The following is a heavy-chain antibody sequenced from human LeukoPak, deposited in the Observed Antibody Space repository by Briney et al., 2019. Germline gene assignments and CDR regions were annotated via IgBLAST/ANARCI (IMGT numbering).Heavy chain of an antibody. D-gene: IGHD2-15*01. J-gene: IGHJ4*02. CDR2: IKQDGSEK. Sequence: GGSLRLSCAASGFTFSSYWMSWVRQAPGKGLEWVANIKQDGSEKYYVDSVKGRFTISRDNAKNSLYLQMNSLRAEDTAVYYCARAVSRYCSGGSCYSVGYWGQGTLVTVSS. CDR1: GFTFSSYW. CDR3: ARAVSRYCSGGSCYSVGY. V-gene: IGHV3-7*01.